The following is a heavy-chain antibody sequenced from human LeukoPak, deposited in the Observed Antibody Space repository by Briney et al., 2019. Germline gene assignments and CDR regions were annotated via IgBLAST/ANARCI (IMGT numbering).Heavy chain of an antibody. CDR1: GGSISSGGYY. Sequence: PSQTLSLTCTVSGGSISSGGYYWSWIRQHPGKGLEWIGYIYYSGSTYYNPSLKSRVTISVDTSKNQFSLKLSSVTAVDTAVYYCARDRNDWALDYWGQGTLVTVSS. J-gene: IGHJ4*02. V-gene: IGHV4-31*03. D-gene: IGHD1-1*01. CDR3: ARDRNDWALDY. CDR2: IYYSGST.